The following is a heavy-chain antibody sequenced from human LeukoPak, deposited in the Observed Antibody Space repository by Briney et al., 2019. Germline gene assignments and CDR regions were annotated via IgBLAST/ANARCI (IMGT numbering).Heavy chain of an antibody. CDR1: GGSFSGYY. Sequence: PSETLSLTCAVYGGSFSGYYWSWIRQPPGKGLEWIGEINHSGSTNYNPSLKSRVTISVDTSKNQFSLKPSSVTAADTAVYYCARRLYDFWSGYPYYFDYWGQGTLATVSS. V-gene: IGHV4-34*01. J-gene: IGHJ4*02. CDR3: ARRLYDFWSGYPYYFDY. CDR2: INHSGST. D-gene: IGHD3-3*01.